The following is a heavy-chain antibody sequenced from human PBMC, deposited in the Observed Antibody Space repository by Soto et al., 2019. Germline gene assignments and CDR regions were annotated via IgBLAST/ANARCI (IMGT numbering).Heavy chain of an antibody. CDR2: IYYSGST. J-gene: IGHJ4*02. V-gene: IGHV4-39*01. D-gene: IGHD2-2*01. CDR3: ARPVPDIVVVPAASSGGGYYFDY. CDR1: GGSISSSSYY. Sequence: SETLSLTCTVSGGSISSSSYYWGWIRQPPGKGLEWIESIYYSGSTYYNPSLKSRVTISVDTSKNQFSLKLSSVTAADTAVYYCARPVPDIVVVPAASSGGGYYFDYWGQGTLVTVSS.